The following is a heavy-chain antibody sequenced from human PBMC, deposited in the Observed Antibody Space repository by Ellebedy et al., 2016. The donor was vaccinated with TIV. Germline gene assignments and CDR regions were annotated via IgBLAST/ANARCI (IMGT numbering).Heavy chain of an antibody. CDR1: GGSIRSYY. D-gene: IGHD2-15*01. J-gene: IGHJ3*02. CDR3: ARDGGWSYSAAFDI. Sequence: MPSETLSLTCSVSGGSIRSYYWSWIRQPPGKGLEWNGYIHYSGITDYSPSLKSRITIAVDSSTNQFSLKVRSVTAADTAVYYCARDGGWSYSAAFDIWGQGTMVTVSS. V-gene: IGHV4-59*01. CDR2: IHYSGIT.